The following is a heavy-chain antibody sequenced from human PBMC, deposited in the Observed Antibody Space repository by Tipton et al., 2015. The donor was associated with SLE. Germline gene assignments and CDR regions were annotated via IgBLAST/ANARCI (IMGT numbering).Heavy chain of an antibody. Sequence: SLRLSCAASGFTFSSYAMHWVRQAPGKGLEWVAVISYDGSNKYYADPVKGRFTISRDNSKNTLYLQMNSLRAEDTAVYYCARGGDGYNYYFDYWGQGTLVTVSS. CDR2: ISYDGSNK. J-gene: IGHJ4*02. D-gene: IGHD5-24*01. CDR3: ARGGDGYNYYFDY. V-gene: IGHV3-30*04. CDR1: GFTFSSYA.